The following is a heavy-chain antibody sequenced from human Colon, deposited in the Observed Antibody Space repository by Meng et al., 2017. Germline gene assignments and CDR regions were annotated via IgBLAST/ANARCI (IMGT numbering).Heavy chain of an antibody. J-gene: IGHJ4*02. D-gene: IGHD2-8*02. Sequence: QVQLQESGPGLVKPSGTLSLTCAVSSGSISSSDWWSWVRLSPGKGLEWIGEFSHSGTTNYSPSLKSRSTISVDKSKSQFSLKLSSVTAADTAVYYCAKNGAYCLEYWGQGILVTVSS. CDR1: SGSISSSDW. CDR3: AKNGAYCLEY. V-gene: IGHV4-4*02. CDR2: FSHSGTT.